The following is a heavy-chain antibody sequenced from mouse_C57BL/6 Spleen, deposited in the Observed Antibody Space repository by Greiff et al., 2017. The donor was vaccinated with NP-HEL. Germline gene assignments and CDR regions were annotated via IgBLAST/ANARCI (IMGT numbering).Heavy chain of an antibody. Sequence: VQLQQSGAELVRPGSSVKLSCKASGYTFTSYWMDWVKQRPGQGLEWIGNIYPSDSETHYNQKFKDKATLTVDKSSSTAYMQLSSLTSEDSAVYYCARGAYYGNYYAMDYWGQGTSVTVSS. CDR3: ARGAYYGNYYAMDY. CDR1: GYTFTSYW. CDR2: IYPSDSET. V-gene: IGHV1-61*01. D-gene: IGHD2-10*01. J-gene: IGHJ4*01.